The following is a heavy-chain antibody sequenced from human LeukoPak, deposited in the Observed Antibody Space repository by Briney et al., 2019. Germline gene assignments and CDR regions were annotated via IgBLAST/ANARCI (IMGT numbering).Heavy chain of an antibody. CDR3: ASARDYGGYWFDP. CDR1: GGSFSGYY. Sequence: SETLSLTCAVYGGSFSGYYWSWIRQPPGKGLEWIGEINHSGSTNYNPSLKSRVTISVDTSKNQFSLKLSSVTAADTAVYYCASARDYGGYWFDPWGQGTLVTVSS. V-gene: IGHV4-34*01. CDR2: INHSGST. J-gene: IGHJ5*02. D-gene: IGHD4-23*01.